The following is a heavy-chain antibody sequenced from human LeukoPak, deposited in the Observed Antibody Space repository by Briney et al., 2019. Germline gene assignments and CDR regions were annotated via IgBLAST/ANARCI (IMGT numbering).Heavy chain of an antibody. D-gene: IGHD4/OR15-4a*01. CDR2: INPNSGGT. CDR1: EYTFTDYY. J-gene: IGHJ4*02. CDR3: AAGGSLTHIGSAWCPPLDY. V-gene: IGHV1-2*02. Sequence: ASVKVSCKASEYTFTDYYMHWVRQAPGQGLEWMGWINPNSGGTNYAQKFQGRVTMTRDTSISTAYMELSRLTSDDTAVYYCAAGGSLTHIGSAWCPPLDYWGQETLVTVSS.